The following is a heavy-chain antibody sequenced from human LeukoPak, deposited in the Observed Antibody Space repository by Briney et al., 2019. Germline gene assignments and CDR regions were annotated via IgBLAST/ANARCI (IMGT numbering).Heavy chain of an antibody. CDR1: GFTFSSYA. V-gene: IGHV3-23*01. Sequence: GGSLRLSCVASGFTFSSYAMTWVRQAPEKGLEWVSSISGGGGSTYYADSVKGRFTMSRDNSQNTVYLLLNSLRPDDTAVYYCVKESSVRGVSIGDYWGQGTLVTVSS. J-gene: IGHJ4*02. CDR2: ISGGGGST. CDR3: VKESSVRGVSIGDY. D-gene: IGHD3-10*01.